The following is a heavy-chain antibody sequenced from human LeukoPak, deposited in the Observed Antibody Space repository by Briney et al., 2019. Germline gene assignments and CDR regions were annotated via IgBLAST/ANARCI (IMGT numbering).Heavy chain of an antibody. D-gene: IGHD5-18*01. CDR3: GRGRGSSYGDPFDY. V-gene: IGHV3-20*04. Sequence: PGGSLRLSCAASGFTFDDYGMSWVRHAPGKGLEWVAGINWNGGNTGYSDSVKGRFTISRDNAKNSLYLQMDSLRAEDTALYYCGRGRGSSYGDPFDYWGQGTLVTVSS. CDR1: GFTFDDYG. CDR2: INWNGGNT. J-gene: IGHJ4*02.